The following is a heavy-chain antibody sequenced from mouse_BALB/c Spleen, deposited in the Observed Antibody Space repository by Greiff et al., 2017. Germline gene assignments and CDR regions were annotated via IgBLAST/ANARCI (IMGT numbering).Heavy chain of an antibody. J-gene: IGHJ1*01. CDR3: ARGGYDPYWYFDV. Sequence: VQLKESGPGLVKPSQSLSLTCTVTGYSITSDYAWNWIRQFPGNTLEWMGYISYSGSTSYNPSLKSRISITRDTSKNQFFLQLNSVTTEDTATYYCARGGYDPYWYFDVWGAGTTVTVSS. CDR2: ISYSGST. V-gene: IGHV3-2*02. D-gene: IGHD2-14*01. CDR1: GYSITSDYA.